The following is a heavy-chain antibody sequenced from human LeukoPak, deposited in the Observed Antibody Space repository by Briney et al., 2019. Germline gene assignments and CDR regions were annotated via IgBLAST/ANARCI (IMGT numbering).Heavy chain of an antibody. CDR2: ISGSGGST. Sequence: GASLRLSCAASGFTFSSYAMSWVRQAPGKGLEWVSAISGSGGSTYYADSGKGRFTISRDNSKNTLYLQMNSLRAEDTAVYYCAKDSDYDYSGYDSDYYGMDVWGQGTTVTVSS. D-gene: IGHD5-12*01. CDR3: AKDSDYDYSGYDSDYYGMDV. J-gene: IGHJ6*02. V-gene: IGHV3-23*01. CDR1: GFTFSSYA.